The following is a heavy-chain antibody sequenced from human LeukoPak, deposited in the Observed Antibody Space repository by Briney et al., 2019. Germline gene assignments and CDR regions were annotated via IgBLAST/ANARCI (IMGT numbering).Heavy chain of an antibody. CDR1: GFTFSNYW. Sequence: GGSLRLSCAGSGFTFSNYWMSWVRQAPGKGLEWVANIKQDGSEKNYVDSVKGRFTISRDNAKNSLYLQMNSLRADDTAVYYCARRTAMVTVYYYYYMDVWDKGTTVTVSS. CDR2: IKQDGSEK. V-gene: IGHV3-7*01. D-gene: IGHD5-18*01. J-gene: IGHJ6*03. CDR3: ARRTAMVTVYYYYYMDV.